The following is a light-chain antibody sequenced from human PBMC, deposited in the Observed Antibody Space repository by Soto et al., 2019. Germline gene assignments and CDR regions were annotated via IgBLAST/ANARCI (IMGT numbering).Light chain of an antibody. CDR3: QQYGSSPIT. CDR2: EAS. J-gene: IGKJ5*01. V-gene: IGKV3-20*01. Sequence: EIVLTQSPATLYLSPGERATLSCRASQSVSSTYLAWYQQKPGQTPRLLIYEASTRATGTPDRFSGSGSATDFTLTISRLEPEDFAVYYCQQYGSSPITFGQGTRLEI. CDR1: QSVSSTY.